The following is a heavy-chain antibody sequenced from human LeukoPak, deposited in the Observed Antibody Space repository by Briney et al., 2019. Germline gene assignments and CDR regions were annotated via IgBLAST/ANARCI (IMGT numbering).Heavy chain of an antibody. V-gene: IGHV3-30*03. CDR2: MSYDGSNK. CDR1: GFTFSESW. Sequence: GGSLRLSCAASGFTFSESWMTWVRQAPGKGLEWVAVMSYDGSNKDYADSVKGRFTISRDNAKNSVYLQMNSLRAEDTAVYYCARGGAPDYWGQGTLVTVSS. CDR3: ARGGAPDY. J-gene: IGHJ4*02.